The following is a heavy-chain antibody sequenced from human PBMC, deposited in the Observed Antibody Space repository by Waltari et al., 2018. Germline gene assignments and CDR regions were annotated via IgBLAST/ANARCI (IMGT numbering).Heavy chain of an antibody. D-gene: IGHD4-17*01. J-gene: IGHJ5*02. Sequence: QVQLQQWGAGLLKPSETLSLTCAVYGGSFSGYYWRWIRQPPGKGLEWIGEINHSGSTNYNPSLKSRVTISVDTSKNQFSLKLSSVTAADTAVYYCARHSWPNYGDYVCFGWFDPWGQGTLVTVSS. CDR2: INHSGST. V-gene: IGHV4-34*01. CDR1: GGSFSGYY. CDR3: ARHSWPNYGDYVCFGWFDP.